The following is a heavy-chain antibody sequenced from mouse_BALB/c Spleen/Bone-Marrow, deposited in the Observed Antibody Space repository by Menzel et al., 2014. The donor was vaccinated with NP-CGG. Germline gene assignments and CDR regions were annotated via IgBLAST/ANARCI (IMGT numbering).Heavy chain of an antibody. CDR1: GFTFTSYW. V-gene: IGHV1S81*02. J-gene: IGHJ4*01. CDR2: INPSNGRT. CDR3: AGDGNYRYAMDY. D-gene: IGHD2-1*01. Sequence: VKLMESGAELVKPGASVKLSCMASGFTFTSYWIHWVKQRPGQGPEWIGEINPSNGRTNYNEKFKSKATLTDDKSSSTAYMQLSSLTSEDSAVYYCAGDGNYRYAMDYWGQGTSLTVSS.